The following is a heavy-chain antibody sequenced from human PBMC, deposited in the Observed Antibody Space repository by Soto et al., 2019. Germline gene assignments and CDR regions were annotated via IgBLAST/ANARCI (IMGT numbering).Heavy chain of an antibody. V-gene: IGHV4-30-2*01. CDR1: GGSIRTGGYS. CDR3: AREDYGDYGGYFDY. J-gene: IGHJ4*02. CDR2: TYHSGNP. D-gene: IGHD4-17*01. Sequence: QLQLQESGSGLVKPSQTLSLTCTGSGGSIRTGGYSWSWIRQPPGKGLEWIGNTYHSGNPYYNPPLKSRVTISVDGSKNQSYLKVRSVTAADTAVYYCAREDYGDYGGYFDYWGQGSLVTVSS.